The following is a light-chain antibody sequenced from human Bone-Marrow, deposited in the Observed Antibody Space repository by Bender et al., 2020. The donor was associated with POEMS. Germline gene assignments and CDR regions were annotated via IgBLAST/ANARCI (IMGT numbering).Light chain of an antibody. Sequence: QSVITQPPSVSGAPGQRVIISCTGSSSNIGSGYGVHWYQHLPGIAPRLLIYADTNRPSGVPDRFSGSKSDTSASLAITGLQADDEADYYCQSYDNSLSVWVFGGGTKLTVL. CDR3: QSYDNSLSVWV. CDR1: SSNIGSGYG. J-gene: IGLJ3*02. V-gene: IGLV1-40*01. CDR2: ADT.